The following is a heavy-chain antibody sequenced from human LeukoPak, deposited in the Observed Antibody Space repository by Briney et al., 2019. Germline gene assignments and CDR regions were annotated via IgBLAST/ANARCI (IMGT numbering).Heavy chain of an antibody. J-gene: IGHJ3*02. CDR2: ISSSSSYI. V-gene: IGHV3-21*01. CDR1: GFTFSSYS. Sequence: PGGSLRLSCAASGFTFSSYSMNWVRQAPGKGLEWVSSISSSSSYIYYADSVKGRFTISRDNAKNSLYLQMNSLRAEDTAVYYCARDDPMLVGAFDIWGQGTMVTVSS. CDR3: ARDDPMLVGAFDI. D-gene: IGHD3-22*01.